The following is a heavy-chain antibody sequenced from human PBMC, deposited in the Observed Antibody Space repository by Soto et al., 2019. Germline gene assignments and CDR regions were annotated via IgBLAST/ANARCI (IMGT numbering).Heavy chain of an antibody. CDR1: GVTFVGSA. Sequence: PGGFLRLSCAASGVTFVGSAMHWVRQASGKGLEWVGHIRSKTNSYATAYAESVKGRFTISRDDSMNTAYLQMNSLKTEDTAVYFCTRQTDAVQWLVVPTDYNFDYWGQGTLVTVSS. V-gene: IGHV3-73*01. J-gene: IGHJ4*02. CDR3: TRQTDAVQWLVVPTDYNFDY. CDR2: IRSKTNSYAT. D-gene: IGHD6-19*01.